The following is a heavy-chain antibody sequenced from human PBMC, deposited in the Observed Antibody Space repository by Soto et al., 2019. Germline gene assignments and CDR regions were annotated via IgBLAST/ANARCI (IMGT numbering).Heavy chain of an antibody. D-gene: IGHD3-10*01. Sequence: ASVKVSCKASGYTFTGYYMHWVRQAPGRGLEWMGWINPNSGGTNYAQKFQGWVTMTRDTSISTAYMELSRLRSDDTAVYYCARGVRVYYGSGRNWFDPWGQGTLVTVSS. J-gene: IGHJ5*02. CDR2: INPNSGGT. V-gene: IGHV1-2*04. CDR3: ARGVRVYYGSGRNWFDP. CDR1: GYTFTGYY.